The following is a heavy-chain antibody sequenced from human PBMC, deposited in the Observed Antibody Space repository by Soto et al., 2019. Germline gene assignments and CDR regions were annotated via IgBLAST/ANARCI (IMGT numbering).Heavy chain of an antibody. J-gene: IGHJ4*02. V-gene: IGHV3-9*01. CDR3: AKDLVYSGYNDQTYFDY. D-gene: IGHD5-12*01. CDR2: ISWNSDSI. CDR1: GFTFDNYA. Sequence: SLRLSCAASGFTFDNYAMHWVRQPPGKGLEWVSGISWNSDSIGYAQSVKGRFTISRDNAKNSLYLQMNSLRTEDTAFYYCAKDLVYSGYNDQTYFDYWGQGILVTVSS.